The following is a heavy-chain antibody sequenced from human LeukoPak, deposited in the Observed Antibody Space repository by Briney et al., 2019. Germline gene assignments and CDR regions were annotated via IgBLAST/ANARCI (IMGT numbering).Heavy chain of an antibody. CDR3: AIDLLGAGTYFDY. CDR1: GFTFSTYA. V-gene: IGHV3-23*01. Sequence: GGSLRLSCAASGFTFSTYAMTWVRQAPGKGLEGVSTISGGGDGTHYADSLKGRFTISRDNSKNTLYLQMSDLRAEDTAVYYCAIDLLGAGTYFDYWGKGTLVPSSS. CDR2: ISGGGDGT. D-gene: IGHD3-10*01. J-gene: IGHJ4*02.